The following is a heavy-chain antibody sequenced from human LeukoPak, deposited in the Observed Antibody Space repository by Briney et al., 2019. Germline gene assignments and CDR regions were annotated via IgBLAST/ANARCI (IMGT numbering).Heavy chain of an antibody. V-gene: IGHV3-74*01. CDR3: ARDPRITIFGVVNEDSYFDY. Sequence: PGGSLRLSCAASGFTLSSYWMHWVRQVPGKGLVWVSRINPDGSTTTYADSVKGRFTISRDNAKNTLYLQMNSLRAEDTAVYYCARDPRITIFGVVNEDSYFDYWGQGTLVTLSS. CDR1: GFTLSSYW. D-gene: IGHD3-3*01. J-gene: IGHJ4*02. CDR2: INPDGSTT.